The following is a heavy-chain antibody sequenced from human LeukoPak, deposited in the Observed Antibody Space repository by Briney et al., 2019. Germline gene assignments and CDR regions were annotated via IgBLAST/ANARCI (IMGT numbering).Heavy chain of an antibody. CDR3: AKALRLGELSFSY. D-gene: IGHD3-16*02. Sequence: GGSLRLSCAASGFTFSSYAISWVRQAPGKGLEWVSAISGSGGSTYYADSVKGRFTISRDNSKNTLYLQMNSLRAEDTAVYYCAKALRLGELSFSYWGQGNLVTVSS. CDR2: ISGSGGST. J-gene: IGHJ4*02. CDR1: GFTFSSYA. V-gene: IGHV3-23*01.